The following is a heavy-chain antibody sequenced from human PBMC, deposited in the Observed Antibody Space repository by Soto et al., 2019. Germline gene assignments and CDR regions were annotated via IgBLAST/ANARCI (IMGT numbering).Heavy chain of an antibody. V-gene: IGHV4-59*01. D-gene: IGHD1-26*01. CDR1: GGSISSYY. CDR2: IYYSGST. J-gene: IGHJ4*02. CDR3: ASSYSGSYYPQFDY. Sequence: SETLSLTCTVSGGSISSYYWSWIRQPPGKGLEWIGYIYYSGSTNYNPSLKSRVTISVDTSKNQFSLKLSSVTAADTAVYYCASSYSGSYYPQFDYWGQGTLVTVSS.